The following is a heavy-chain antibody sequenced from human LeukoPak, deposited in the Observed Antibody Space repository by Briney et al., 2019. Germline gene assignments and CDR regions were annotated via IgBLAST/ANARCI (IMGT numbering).Heavy chain of an antibody. D-gene: IGHD3-22*01. Sequence: GASVKVSCKVSGYTLTELSMHWVRQAPGKGLEWVGGFDPADEKTIYAQKFQGRVTMTEDTSTDTAYMELSSLRSEDTALYYCATYDSSGLLDFWGQGTLVTVSS. CDR1: GYTLTELS. CDR3: ATYDSSGLLDF. V-gene: IGHV1-24*01. J-gene: IGHJ4*02. CDR2: FDPADEKT.